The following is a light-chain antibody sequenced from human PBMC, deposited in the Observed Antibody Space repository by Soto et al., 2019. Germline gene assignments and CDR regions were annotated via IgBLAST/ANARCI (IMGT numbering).Light chain of an antibody. CDR3: QQYGSSPGT. CDR2: GAS. J-gene: IGKJ1*01. V-gene: IGKV3-20*01. CDR1: QSVTSNY. Sequence: EIVLTQSPVTLSLSPGERATLSCRASQSVTSNYLAWYQQKPGQAPRLLIFGASIRDTGIPDRFSGSGSGTDFTLTIRRLESEDFAAYYCQQYGSSPGTFGQGTKVDIK.